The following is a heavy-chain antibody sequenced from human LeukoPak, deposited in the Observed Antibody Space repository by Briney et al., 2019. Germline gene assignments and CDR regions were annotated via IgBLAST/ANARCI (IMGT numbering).Heavy chain of an antibody. Sequence: SETLSLTCDVSGGSISSGLYSWSWIRQPPGKGLEWIGEINHSGSTNYNPSLKSRVTISVDTSKNQFSLRLSSVTAADTAVYYCAGSSYIGLDFWGQGTLVTVSS. CDR1: GGSISSGLYS. J-gene: IGHJ4*02. CDR3: AGSSYIGLDF. V-gene: IGHV4-34*01. CDR2: INHSGST. D-gene: IGHD3-22*01.